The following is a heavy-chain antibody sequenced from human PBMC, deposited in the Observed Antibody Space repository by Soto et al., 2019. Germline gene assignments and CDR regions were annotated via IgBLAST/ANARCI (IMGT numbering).Heavy chain of an antibody. J-gene: IGHJ4*02. D-gene: IGHD3-22*01. Sequence: ASVKVSCKASGGTFGSYAISWVRQAPGQGLEWMGGIIPIFGTANYAQKFQGRVTITADKSTSTAYMELSSLRSEDTAVYYCASTRAKGRVVVTHFDYWGQGTLVTVSS. CDR1: GGTFGSYA. CDR3: ASTRAKGRVVVTHFDY. V-gene: IGHV1-69*06. CDR2: IIPIFGTA.